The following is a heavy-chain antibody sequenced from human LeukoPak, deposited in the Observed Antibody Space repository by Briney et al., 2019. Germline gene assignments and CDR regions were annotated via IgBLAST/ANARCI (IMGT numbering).Heavy chain of an antibody. D-gene: IGHD1-26*01. V-gene: IGHV3-73*01. J-gene: IGHJ4*02. CDR1: GFTFSGSA. CDR3: TRHGDVVGATALDY. CDR2: IRSKANSYAT. Sequence: GGSLKLSCAASGFTFSGSAMHWVRQASGKGLEWVGRIRSKANSYATAYAASVKGRFTISRDDSKNTAYLQMNSLKTEDTAVYYCTRHGDVVGATALDYWGQGTLVTVSS.